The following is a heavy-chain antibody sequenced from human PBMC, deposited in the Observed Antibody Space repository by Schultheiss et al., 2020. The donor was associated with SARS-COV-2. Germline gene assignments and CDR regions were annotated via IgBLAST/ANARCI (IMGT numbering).Heavy chain of an antibody. CDR2: IYYSGST. J-gene: IGHJ4*02. Sequence: SETLSLTCTVSGGSVSSGSYYWSWIRQPPGKGLEWIGYIYYSGSTNYNPSLKSRVTISVDTSKNQFSLKLSSVTAADTAVYYCARQLSSGWYGYYFDYWGQGTLVTVSS. D-gene: IGHD6-19*01. V-gene: IGHV4-61*01. CDR1: GGSVSSGSYY. CDR3: ARQLSSGWYGYYFDY.